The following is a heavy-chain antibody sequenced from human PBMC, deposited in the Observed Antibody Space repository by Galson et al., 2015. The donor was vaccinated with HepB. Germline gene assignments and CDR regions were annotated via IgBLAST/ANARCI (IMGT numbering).Heavy chain of an antibody. CDR2: ISSSSSTI. J-gene: IGHJ3*02. CDR1: GFTFSSYS. CDR3: AREGAAAGTWDDAFDI. Sequence: SLRLSCAASGFTFSSYSMNWVRQAPGKGLEWVSYISSSSSTIYYADSVKGRFTISRDNAKNSLYLQMNSLRDEDTAVYYCAREGAAAGTWDDAFDIWGQGTTVTVSS. D-gene: IGHD6-13*01. V-gene: IGHV3-48*02.